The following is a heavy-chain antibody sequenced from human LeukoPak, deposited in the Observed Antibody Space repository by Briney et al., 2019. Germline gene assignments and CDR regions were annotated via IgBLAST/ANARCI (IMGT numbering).Heavy chain of an antibody. CDR2: ISCSGRSA. Sequence: PGGSLRLACAASGFTFSSHAMSWVRQAPGKGLEWVSDISCSGRSAYYADSVKGRFTISRDNSKDTLYLQMNSLRAEDTALYYCAQDYSGYDLSAGYWGQGTLVTVSS. V-gene: IGHV3-23*01. CDR1: GFTFSSHA. D-gene: IGHD5-12*01. J-gene: IGHJ4*02. CDR3: AQDYSGYDLSAGY.